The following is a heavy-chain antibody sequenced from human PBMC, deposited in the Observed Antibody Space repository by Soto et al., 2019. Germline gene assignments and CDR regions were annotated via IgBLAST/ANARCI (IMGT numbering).Heavy chain of an antibody. CDR2: IYPGDSDT. J-gene: IGHJ6*02. CDR1: GYSFTTYW. D-gene: IGHD6-13*01. CDR3: ARQAAAGKYYYAMAV. V-gene: IGHV5-51*01. Sequence: EVQLVQSGAEVKKPGESLKISCKGSGYSFTTYWIGWVRQMPGKGLEGMVIIYPGDSDTRYSPSFQGQVTISADKSINTTYLQWSSLKASDTAIYYCARQAAAGKYYYAMAVWGQGTTVTVSS.